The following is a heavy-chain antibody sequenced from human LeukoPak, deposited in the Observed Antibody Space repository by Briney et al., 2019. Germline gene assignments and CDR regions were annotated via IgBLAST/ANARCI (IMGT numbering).Heavy chain of an antibody. Sequence: GGSLRLSCAASGFTFSNAWMSWVRHLPGKGLGWVGRIKSKTDGGTTDYVASAKGRSPISSNDSKNTLYLQLHSLQTDDTAVYYCTTVTKDEEYFDYWGQGTLVTVSS. J-gene: IGHJ4*02. CDR1: GFTFSNAW. CDR3: TTVTKDEEYFDY. V-gene: IGHV3-15*01. D-gene: IGHD2-15*01. CDR2: IKSKTDGGTT.